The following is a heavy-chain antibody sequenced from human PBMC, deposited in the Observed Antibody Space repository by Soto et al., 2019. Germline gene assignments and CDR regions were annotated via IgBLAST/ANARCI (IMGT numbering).Heavy chain of an antibody. J-gene: IGHJ3*02. D-gene: IGHD2-21*01. V-gene: IGHV3-30*03. Sequence: GGSLRLSCAASGFTFSSYGMHWVRQAPGKGLEWVAVISYDGSNKYYADSVKGRFTISRDNSKNTLYLQMNSLRAEDTAVYYCASVPYSHAFDIWGQGTMVTVSS. CDR2: ISYDGSNK. CDR3: ASVPYSHAFDI. CDR1: GFTFSSYG.